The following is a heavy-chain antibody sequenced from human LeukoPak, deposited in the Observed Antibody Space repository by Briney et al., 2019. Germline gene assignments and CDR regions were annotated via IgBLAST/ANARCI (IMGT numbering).Heavy chain of an antibody. D-gene: IGHD1-26*01. V-gene: IGHV3-30*04. CDR3: ARGEPFNS. J-gene: IGHJ5*02. CDR2: ISYDGSTK. Sequence: GRSLRLSCAASGFEFNVYAMHWVRQAPGKGLEWGAMISYDGSTKYYAASVKGRFTISRDNSKTTLFLQMDSLRPEDTAVYYCARGEPFNSWGQGTLVTVSS. CDR1: GFEFNVYA.